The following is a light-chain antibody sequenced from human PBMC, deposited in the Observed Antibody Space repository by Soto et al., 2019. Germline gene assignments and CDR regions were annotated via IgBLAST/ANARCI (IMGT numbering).Light chain of an antibody. CDR2: EVN. CDR1: SNDVGGYNY. V-gene: IGLV2-8*01. CDR3: SSFEVSNSFV. Sequence: QSVLTQPPSASGSPGQSVTISCTGTSNDVGGYNYVSWYQQHPGKAPKLMIYEVNKRPSGAPDRFSGSKSGNTASLTVSGLQAEDEADYYCSSFEVSNSFVFGTGTKVTVL. J-gene: IGLJ1*01.